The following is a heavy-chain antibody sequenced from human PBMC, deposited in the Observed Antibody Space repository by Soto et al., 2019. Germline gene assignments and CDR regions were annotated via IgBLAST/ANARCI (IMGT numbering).Heavy chain of an antibody. J-gene: IGHJ5*02. CDR3: ARGSRTKGWFDP. CDR2: IYYSGST. Sequence: SETLSLTCAVYGGSFSGYYWSWIRQPPGKGLEWIGYIYYSGSTNYNPSLKSRVTISVDTSKNQFSLKLSSVTAADTAVYYCARGSRTKGWFDPWGQGALVTVSS. D-gene: IGHD2-8*01. V-gene: IGHV4-59*01. CDR1: GGSFSGYY.